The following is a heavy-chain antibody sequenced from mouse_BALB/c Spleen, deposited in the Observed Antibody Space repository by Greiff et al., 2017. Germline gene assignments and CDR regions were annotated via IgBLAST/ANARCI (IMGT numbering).Heavy chain of an antibody. Sequence: EVKLVESGGGLVQPGGSLKLSCAASGFTFSSYGMSWVRQTPDKRLELVATINSNGGSTYYPDSVKGRFTISRDNAKNTLYLQMSSLKSEDTAMYYCVDDRFAYWGQGTLVTVSA. J-gene: IGHJ3*01. D-gene: IGHD2-12*01. V-gene: IGHV5-6-3*01. CDR2: INSNGGST. CDR1: GFTFSSYG. CDR3: VDDRFAY.